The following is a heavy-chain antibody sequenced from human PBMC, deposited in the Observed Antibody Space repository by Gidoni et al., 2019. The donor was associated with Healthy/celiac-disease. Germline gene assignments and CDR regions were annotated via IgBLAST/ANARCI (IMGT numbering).Heavy chain of an antibody. J-gene: IGHJ5*02. CDR2: INAGNGNT. CDR3: ARVLKFQWWFDP. CDR1: GYTFTSYA. D-gene: IGHD6-19*01. Sequence: QVQLVQSGAEVKKPGASVKVSCKASGYTFTSYAMHWVRQAPGQRLEWMGWINAGNGNTKYSQKFQGRVTITRDTSASTAYMELSSLRSEDTAVYYCARVLKFQWWFDPWGQGTLVTVSS. V-gene: IGHV1-3*01.